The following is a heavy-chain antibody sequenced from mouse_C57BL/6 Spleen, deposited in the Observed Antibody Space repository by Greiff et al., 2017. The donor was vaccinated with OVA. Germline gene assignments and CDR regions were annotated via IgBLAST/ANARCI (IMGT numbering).Heavy chain of an antibody. CDR1: GYTFTSYG. CDR2: IYPRSGNT. J-gene: IGHJ2*01. D-gene: IGHD2-4*01. CDR3: ARYNDYDDGSYYFDY. V-gene: IGHV1-81*01. Sequence: VMLVESGAELARPGASVKLSCKASGYTFTSYGISWVKQRTGQGLEWIGEIYPRSGNTYYNEKFKGKATLTADKSSSTAYMELRSLTSEDSAVYFCARYNDYDDGSYYFDYWGQGTTLTVSS.